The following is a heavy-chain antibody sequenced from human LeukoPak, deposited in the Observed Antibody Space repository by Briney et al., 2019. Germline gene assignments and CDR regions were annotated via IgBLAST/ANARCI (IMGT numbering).Heavy chain of an antibody. D-gene: IGHD3-9*01. CDR1: GYGFSGYW. CDR2: VYPDDSDT. CDR3: ARLFTGEIDY. V-gene: IGHV5-51*01. J-gene: IGHJ4*02. Sequence: KAGESLKISCKGAGYGFSGYWVAWVRQMPGKGLEWMGIVYPDDSDTRYSPSFQGQVTVSADKSISTAYLQWNSLKASDTAMYYCARLFTGEIDYWGQGTLVTVSS.